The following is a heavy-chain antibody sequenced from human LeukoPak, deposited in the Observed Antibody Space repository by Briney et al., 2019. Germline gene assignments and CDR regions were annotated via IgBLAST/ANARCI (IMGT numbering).Heavy chain of an antibody. Sequence: SETLSLTCTVSGGSISSYYWSWIRQPPGKGLEWIGYIYSSGSTNYNPSLKSRITISVDTSRNQFSLKLSSVTAADTAVYYCARFAYCGGHCWYYFDYWGQGSLVTVSS. V-gene: IGHV4-59*01. CDR2: IYSSGST. CDR3: ARFAYCGGHCWYYFDY. CDR1: GGSISSYY. J-gene: IGHJ4*02. D-gene: IGHD2-21*02.